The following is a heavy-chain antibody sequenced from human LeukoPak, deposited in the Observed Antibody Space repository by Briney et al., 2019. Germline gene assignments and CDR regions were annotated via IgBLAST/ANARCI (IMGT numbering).Heavy chain of an antibody. D-gene: IGHD6-13*01. CDR3: ARRRGYSSSWSPGGPYFDY. CDR1: GGSISSYY. Sequence: SETLSLTCTVSGGSISSYYWSWIRQPPGKGLEWIGYIYYSGSTNYNPSLKSRVTISVDTSKNQFSLKLSSVTAADTAVYYCARRRGYSSSWSPGGPYFDYWGQGTLVTVSS. J-gene: IGHJ4*02. CDR2: IYYSGST. V-gene: IGHV4-59*01.